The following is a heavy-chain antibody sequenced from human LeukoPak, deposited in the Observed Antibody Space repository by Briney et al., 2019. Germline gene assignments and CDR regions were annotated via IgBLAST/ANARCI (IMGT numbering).Heavy chain of an antibody. D-gene: IGHD5-12*01. V-gene: IGHV3-21*01. Sequence: GGSLRLSWAASGFTFSSYSMNWVNQAPGKGLEWVPSISSSSSYIYYADSVKGRFTISRDNAKNSLYLQMNSLRAEDTAVYYCARDSGYDWGQDYWGQGTLVTVSS. J-gene: IGHJ4*02. CDR1: GFTFSSYS. CDR3: ARDSGYDWGQDY. CDR2: ISSSSSYI.